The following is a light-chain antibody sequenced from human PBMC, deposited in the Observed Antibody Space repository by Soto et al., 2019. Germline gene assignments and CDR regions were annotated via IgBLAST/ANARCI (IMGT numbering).Light chain of an antibody. CDR2: DAS. CDR1: QSVSSY. V-gene: IGKV3-11*01. J-gene: IGKJ5*01. Sequence: EIVLTQSPATLSLSPGQRATLSCRASQSVSSYLAWYQQKPGQAHRLLIYDASNRATGIPARLSGSGSGTDFALTSSSLEPEDFAVYYCQQRSNWPVTFGQGTRLEIK. CDR3: QQRSNWPVT.